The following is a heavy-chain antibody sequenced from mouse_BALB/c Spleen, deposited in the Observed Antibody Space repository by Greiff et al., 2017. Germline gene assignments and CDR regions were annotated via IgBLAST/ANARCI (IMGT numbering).Heavy chain of an antibody. J-gene: IGHJ2*01. V-gene: IGHV5-4*02. CDR2: ISDGGSYT. Sequence: EVKLMESGGGLVTPGGSLTLSCAASGFTFSDYYMYWVRQTPAKRLEWVATISDGGSYTYYPDSVKGRFTISRHNAKHNLYLQMSSLKSEDTAMYDCARGDHDGGDYWGQGTTLTVSS. D-gene: IGHD2-4*01. CDR1: GFTFSDYY. CDR3: ARGDHDGGDY.